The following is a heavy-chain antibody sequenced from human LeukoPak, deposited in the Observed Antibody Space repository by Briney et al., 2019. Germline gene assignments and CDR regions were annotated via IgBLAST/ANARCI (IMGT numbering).Heavy chain of an antibody. CDR1: GFTFSSYA. J-gene: IGHJ4*02. CDR3: ARRRVGDHSAYSY. D-gene: IGHD3-22*01. CDR2: ISGSGDST. Sequence: GGSLRLSCAASGFTFSSYAMSWVRQAPGKGLEWVSAISGSGDSTYYADSVKGRFTISRDNSKNTLYLQMNSLRAEDTAVYYCARRRVGDHSAYSYWGQGTLVTVSS. V-gene: IGHV3-23*01.